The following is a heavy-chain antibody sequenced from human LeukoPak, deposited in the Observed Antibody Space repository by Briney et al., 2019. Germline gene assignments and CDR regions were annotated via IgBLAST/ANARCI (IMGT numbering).Heavy chain of an antibody. CDR2: IYSDGST. CDR1: GFTVSSNY. Sequence: PGESLRLSCAASGFTVSSNYMSWVRQAPGSGLEWVSVIYSDGSTYYADSVKGRFTISRDNSKNTLYLQMNTLRAEDTAVYYCARRVTGSSGWLFDYWGQGTLVTVSS. D-gene: IGHD6-19*01. J-gene: IGHJ4*02. V-gene: IGHV3-53*01. CDR3: ARRVTGSSGWLFDY.